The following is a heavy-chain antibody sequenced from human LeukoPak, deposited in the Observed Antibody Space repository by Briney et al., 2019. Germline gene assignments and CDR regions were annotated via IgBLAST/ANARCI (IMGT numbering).Heavy chain of an antibody. CDR3: ARDVGGAGSH. CDR2: IDEHGTTI. J-gene: IGHJ4*02. CDR1: GFTFSRYW. Sequence: GGSLRLSCAASGFTFSRYWMHWVRQAPGEGLVWVSRIDEHGTTIDYADPVRDRFTISRDNAKNTLYLHMNSLRAEDTAMYYCARDVGGAGSHWGQGSLVTVSS. D-gene: IGHD3-10*01. V-gene: IGHV3-74*01.